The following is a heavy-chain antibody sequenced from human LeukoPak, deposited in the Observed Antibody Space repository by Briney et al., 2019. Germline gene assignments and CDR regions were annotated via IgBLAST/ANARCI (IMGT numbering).Heavy chain of an antibody. D-gene: IGHD3-10*01. Sequence: GESLKISCKGSGYSFTSYWIGWVRQIPGKGLEWMGIIYPGDSDTTYSPSFQGQVTISADKSISTAYLQWSNLKASDSAMYYCAKSGSYRDACDIWGQGTMVTVSS. CDR3: AKSGSYRDACDI. J-gene: IGHJ3*02. CDR2: IYPGDSDT. V-gene: IGHV5-51*01. CDR1: GYSFTSYW.